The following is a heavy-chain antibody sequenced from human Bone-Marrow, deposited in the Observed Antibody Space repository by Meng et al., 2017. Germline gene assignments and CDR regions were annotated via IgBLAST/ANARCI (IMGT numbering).Heavy chain of an antibody. V-gene: IGHV3-74*01. D-gene: IGHD1-26*01. Sequence: GESLKISCAASGFTFSSYWMHWVRQTPGKGLVWVSRISTNGNTTTYADSVKGRFTISRDNAKNTLYLQMNSPIGEDTAVYYCARDVAGRGGYWGQGTLVTVSS. CDR2: ISTNGNTT. CDR1: GFTFSSYW. J-gene: IGHJ4*02. CDR3: ARDVAGRGGY.